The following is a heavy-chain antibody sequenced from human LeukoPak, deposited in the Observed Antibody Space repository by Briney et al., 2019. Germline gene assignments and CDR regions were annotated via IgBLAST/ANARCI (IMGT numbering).Heavy chain of an antibody. CDR2: ITSNGGSS. J-gene: IGHJ4*02. V-gene: IGHV3-64*01. CDR1: GSRLSSYT. Sequence: GGSLRLSCAASGSRLSSYTIHWVRQAPGKGLEYVSSITSNGGSSYYANSVKGRFTISRDNSKRTVYLQMGSLRPEDMAVYYCARGVFWSGGSGFYFDDWGQGSLVIVSS. D-gene: IGHD3-3*01. CDR3: ARGVFWSGGSGFYFDD.